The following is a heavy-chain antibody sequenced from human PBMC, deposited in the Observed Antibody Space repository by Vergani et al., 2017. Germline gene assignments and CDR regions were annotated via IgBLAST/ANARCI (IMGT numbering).Heavy chain of an antibody. Sequence: QVQLQESGPGLVKPSETLSLTCTVSGGSISSYYWSWIRQPPGKGLEWIGYIYYSGSTNYNPSLKSRVTISVDTSKNQFSLKLSSVTAADTAVYYCARDAPLGRYFAQWGQGTLVTVSS. CDR3: ARDAPLGRYFAQ. CDR2: IYYSGST. D-gene: IGHD3-9*01. J-gene: IGHJ4*02. V-gene: IGHV4-59*01. CDR1: GGSISSYY.